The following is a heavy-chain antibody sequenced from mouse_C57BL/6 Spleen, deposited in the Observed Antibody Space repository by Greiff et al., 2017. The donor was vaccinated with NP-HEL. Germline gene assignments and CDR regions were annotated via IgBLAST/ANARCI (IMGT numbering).Heavy chain of an antibody. Sequence: VQLQQPGAELVRPGSSVKLSCKASGYTFTSYWMDWVKQRPGQGLEWIGNIYPSDSETHYNQKFKDKATLTVDKSSSTAYMQLSSLTSEDSAVYYCARGDLLRSLDYWGQGTTLTVSS. CDR3: ARGDLLRSLDY. J-gene: IGHJ2*01. CDR1: GYTFTSYW. D-gene: IGHD1-1*01. V-gene: IGHV1-61*01. CDR2: IYPSDSET.